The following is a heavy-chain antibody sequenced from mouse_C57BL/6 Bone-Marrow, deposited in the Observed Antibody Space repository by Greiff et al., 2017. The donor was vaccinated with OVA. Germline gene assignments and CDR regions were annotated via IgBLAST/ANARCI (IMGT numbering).Heavy chain of an antibody. Sequence: EVQLQQSGPVLVKPGPSVKISCKASGFTFTDYYMHWVKQSHGKSLEWIGLVYPYNGGTSYNQKFKGKATLTVDTSSSTAYMELNSLTSEDSAVYYCARIYYYGSSFYWYFDVWGTGTTVTVSS. CDR1: GFTFTDYY. V-gene: IGHV1-36*01. CDR2: VYPYNGGT. CDR3: ARIYYYGSSFYWYFDV. D-gene: IGHD1-1*01. J-gene: IGHJ1*03.